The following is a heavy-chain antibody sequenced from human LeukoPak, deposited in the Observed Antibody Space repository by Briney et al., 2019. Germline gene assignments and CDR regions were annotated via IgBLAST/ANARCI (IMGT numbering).Heavy chain of an antibody. V-gene: IGHV3-30*04. Sequence: AGRSLRLSCAASGFTFSSYAMHWVRQAPGKGLEWVAVISYDGSNKYYADSVKGRFTISRDNSKNTLYLQMNSLRAEDTAVYYCARDLRYYDSSGYYYYYGMDVWGQGTTVTVSS. D-gene: IGHD3-22*01. J-gene: IGHJ6*02. CDR1: GFTFSSYA. CDR2: ISYDGSNK. CDR3: ARDLRYYDSSGYYYYYGMDV.